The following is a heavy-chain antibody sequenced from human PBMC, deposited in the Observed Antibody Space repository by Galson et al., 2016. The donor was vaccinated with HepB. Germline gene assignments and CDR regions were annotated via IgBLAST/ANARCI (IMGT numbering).Heavy chain of an antibody. D-gene: IGHD5-12*01. J-gene: IGHJ2*01. V-gene: IGHV3-21*04. Sequence: SLRLSCAASGFTFSSYSMNWVRQAPGEGLEWVSSISSSSSYIYYADSVKGRFTISRDNAKNSLYLQMNSLRAEDTAVYYCAGQRLGWYLDLWGRGTLVTVSS. CDR1: GFTFSSYS. CDR2: ISSSSSYI. CDR3: AGQRLGWYLDL.